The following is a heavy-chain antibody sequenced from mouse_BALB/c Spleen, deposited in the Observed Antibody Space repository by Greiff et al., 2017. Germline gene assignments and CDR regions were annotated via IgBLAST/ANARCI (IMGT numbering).Heavy chain of an antibody. Sequence: VQLKESGAELVKPGASVKLSCTASGFNIKDTYMHWVKQRPEQGLEWIGRIDPANGNTKYDPKFQGKATITADTSSNTAYLQLSSLTSEDTAVYYCARDGYYTFDYWGQGTTLTVSS. CDR2: IDPANGNT. CDR1: GFNIKDTY. V-gene: IGHV14-3*02. D-gene: IGHD2-3*01. J-gene: IGHJ2*01. CDR3: ARDGYYTFDY.